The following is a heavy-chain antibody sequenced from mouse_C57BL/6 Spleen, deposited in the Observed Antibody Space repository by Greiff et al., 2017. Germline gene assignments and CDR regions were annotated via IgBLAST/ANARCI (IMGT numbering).Heavy chain of an antibody. D-gene: IGHD1-1*01. J-gene: IGHJ2*01. Sequence: EVMLVESGPELVKPGASVKISCKASGYSFTGYYMNWVKQSPEKSLEWIGEINPSTGGTTYNQKFKAKATLTVAKSSSTAYMQLKSLTSEDSAVYYCARSWTTVVADFDYWGQGTTLTVSS. CDR2: INPSTGGT. CDR3: ARSWTTVVADFDY. CDR1: GYSFTGYY. V-gene: IGHV1-42*01.